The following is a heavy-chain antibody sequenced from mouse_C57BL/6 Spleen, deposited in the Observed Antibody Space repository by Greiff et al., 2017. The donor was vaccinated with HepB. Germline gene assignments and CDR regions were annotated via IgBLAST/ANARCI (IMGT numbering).Heavy chain of an antibody. CDR1: GYTFTDYN. J-gene: IGHJ3*01. CDR3: ARRGDGYYAY. Sequence: EVQVVESGPELVKPGASVKIPCKASGYTFTDYNMDWVKQSHGKSLEWIGDINPNNGGTIYNQKFKGKATLTVDKSSSTAYMELRSLTSEDTAVYYCARRGDGYYAYWGQGTLVTVSA. CDR2: INPNNGGT. V-gene: IGHV1-18*01. D-gene: IGHD2-3*01.